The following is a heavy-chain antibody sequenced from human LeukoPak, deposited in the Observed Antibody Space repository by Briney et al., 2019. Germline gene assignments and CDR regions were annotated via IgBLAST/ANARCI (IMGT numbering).Heavy chain of an antibody. CDR3: AKNSGACFYFYMDV. CDR2: INSDGSST. V-gene: IGHV3-74*01. D-gene: IGHD3-10*01. J-gene: IGHJ6*03. CDR1: GFTFSSYW. Sequence: GGSLRLSCAASGFTFSSYWMHWVRQAPGKGLVWVSRINSDGSSTSYADSVKGRFTISRDNAKNSLYLQMNSLRAEDTALYHCAKNSGACFYFYMDVWGKETTVTISS.